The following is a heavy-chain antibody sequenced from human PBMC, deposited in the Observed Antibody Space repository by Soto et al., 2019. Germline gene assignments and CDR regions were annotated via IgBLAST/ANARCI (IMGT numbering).Heavy chain of an antibody. J-gene: IGHJ4*02. Sequence: GESLKISCEGSGYSFTSYWIGWVRQMPGKGLEWMGIIYPGDSDTRYSPSFQRQGIISPDNAITTAYLQWSSLKASDTAMYYCARLAVHNWSYPLGAGPPFHYWGVGTLVTVSS. CDR1: GYSFTSYW. CDR3: ARLAVHNWSYPLGAGPPFHY. CDR2: IYPGDSDT. D-gene: IGHD1-7*01. V-gene: IGHV5-51*01.